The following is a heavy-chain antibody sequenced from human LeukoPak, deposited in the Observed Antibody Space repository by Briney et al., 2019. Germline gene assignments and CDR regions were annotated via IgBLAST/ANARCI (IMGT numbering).Heavy chain of an antibody. J-gene: IGHJ4*02. Sequence: SQTLSLTCTVSGGSISSGDYYWSWIRQPPGKGLEWIGYIYYSGSTYYNPSLKSPVTISVDTSKNQFSLKLSSVTAADTAVYYCARESPGVGVVPFGFDYWGQGTLVTVSS. CDR1: GGSISSGDYY. D-gene: IGHD3-3*01. CDR2: IYYSGST. CDR3: ARESPGVGVVPFGFDY. V-gene: IGHV4-30-4*08.